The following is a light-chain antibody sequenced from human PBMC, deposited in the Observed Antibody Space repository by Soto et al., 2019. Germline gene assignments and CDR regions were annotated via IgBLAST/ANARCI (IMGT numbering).Light chain of an antibody. CDR2: GAS. CDR1: QSVSSSY. J-gene: IGKJ2*01. CDR3: QQYDSSPPHT. Sequence: IVLTQSPGTLSLSPGEKATLSCRARQSVSSSYLAWYQQKPGQAPRLLIYGASSRATGIPDRFSGSGSGTYFTLTISRLEPEDFVVYYCQQYDSSPPHTFGQGTKLAIK. V-gene: IGKV3-20*01.